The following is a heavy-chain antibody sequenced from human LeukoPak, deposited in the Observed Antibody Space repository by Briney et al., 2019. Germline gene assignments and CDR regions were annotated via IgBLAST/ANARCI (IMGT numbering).Heavy chain of an antibody. CDR3: ARVYYDISTGYYTHFDY. CDR1: GFTFSDYA. J-gene: IGHJ4*02. CDR2: ISYDGTNT. V-gene: IGHV3-30-3*01. Sequence: PERSLRLSCTASGFTFSDYAMHWVRQAPAKGLEWVAVISYDGTNTYYADSVKGRFTISRDNAKNSLYLQMNSLRDEDTAVYYCARVYYDISTGYYTHFDYWGQGTQVTVSS. D-gene: IGHD3-9*01.